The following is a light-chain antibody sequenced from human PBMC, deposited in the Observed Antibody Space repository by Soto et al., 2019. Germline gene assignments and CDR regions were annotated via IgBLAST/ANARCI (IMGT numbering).Light chain of an antibody. J-gene: IGKJ5*01. CDR2: SAS. Sequence: DIQMTQSPSSLSASVGDRVTITRRASQDISVYLAWYQQKPGKVLKLLIYSASTLQSGVPSRFSGSGSGTDFTLTISSLQPEDVATYYCRKFNTAPLTFGEGTRLEI. V-gene: IGKV1-27*01. CDR1: QDISVY. CDR3: RKFNTAPLT.